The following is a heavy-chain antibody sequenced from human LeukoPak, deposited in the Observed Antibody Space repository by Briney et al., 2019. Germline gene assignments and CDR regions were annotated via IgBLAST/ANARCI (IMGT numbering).Heavy chain of an antibody. CDR1: GGSISSYY. CDR2: IYTSGST. D-gene: IGHD3-10*01. J-gene: IGHJ4*02. V-gene: IGHV4-4*07. CDR3: AKDMVRGVNYGSVFDY. Sequence: SETLSLTCTVSGGSISSYYWSWIRQPAGKGLEWIGRIYTSGSTNCNPSLKSRVTMSVDTSKNQFSLKLSSVTAADTAVYYCAKDMVRGVNYGSVFDYWGQGTLVTVSS.